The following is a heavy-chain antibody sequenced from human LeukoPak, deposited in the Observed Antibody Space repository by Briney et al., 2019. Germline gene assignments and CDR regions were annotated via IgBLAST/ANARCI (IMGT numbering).Heavy chain of an antibody. D-gene: IGHD6-19*01. J-gene: IGHJ3*02. Sequence: LGASVKVSCKASGYTFTSYYMHWVRQAPGQGLEWMGWINPNSGGTNYVQKFQGRVTMTRDTSISTAYMELSRLRSDDTAVYYCASGVAGTLCAFDIWGQGTMVTVSS. V-gene: IGHV1-2*03. CDR1: GYTFTSYY. CDR2: INPNSGGT. CDR3: ASGVAGTLCAFDI.